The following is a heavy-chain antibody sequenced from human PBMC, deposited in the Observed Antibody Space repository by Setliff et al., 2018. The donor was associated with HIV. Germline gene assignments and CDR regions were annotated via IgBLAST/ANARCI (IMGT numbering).Heavy chain of an antibody. J-gene: IGHJ4*02. Sequence: SLTCTVSGGSISSYYWSWIRQPPGEGLEWIGYIFYSGSTNYNPSLKSRVTISLDTSKNQFSLKLTSVTAADTAVYYCARGVRDNSGWSSYYFDYWGQGTLVTVSS. V-gene: IGHV4-59*12. CDR3: ARGVRDNSGWSSYYFDY. CDR2: IFYSGST. CDR1: GGSISSYY. D-gene: IGHD6-19*01.